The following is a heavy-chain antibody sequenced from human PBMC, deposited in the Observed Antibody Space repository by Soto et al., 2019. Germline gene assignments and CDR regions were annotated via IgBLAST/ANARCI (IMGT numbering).Heavy chain of an antibody. CDR3: ARGGNGPGTPASLFDY. Sequence: GGSLRLSCAASGFTFSSYEMNWVRQAPGKGLEWVSYISSSGSTIYYADSVKGRFTISRDNAKNSLYLQMNSLRAEDTAVYYCARGGNGPGTPASLFDYWGQGTLVTVSS. J-gene: IGHJ4*02. CDR2: ISSSGSTI. V-gene: IGHV3-48*03. CDR1: GFTFSSYE.